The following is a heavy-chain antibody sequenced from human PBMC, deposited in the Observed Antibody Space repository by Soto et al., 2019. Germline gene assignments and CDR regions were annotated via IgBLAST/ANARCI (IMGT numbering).Heavy chain of an antibody. CDR3: ARFSYVHYYDSSGHYYDY. CDR1: GFTFSSYE. Sequence: EVQLVESGGGLVQPGGSLRLSCAASGFTFSSYEMNWVRQAPGKGLEWVSYISSSGSTIYYADSVKGRFTISRDNAKNSLYLQMNSLRAEDTAVYYCARFSYVHYYDSSGHYYDYWGQGTLVTVSS. D-gene: IGHD3-22*01. J-gene: IGHJ4*02. CDR2: ISSSGSTI. V-gene: IGHV3-48*03.